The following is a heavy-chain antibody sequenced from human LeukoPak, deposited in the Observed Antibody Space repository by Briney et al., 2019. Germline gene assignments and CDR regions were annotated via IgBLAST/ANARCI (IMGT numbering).Heavy chain of an antibody. J-gene: IGHJ6*03. CDR3: AKVVVPAAMRGYYYYYMDV. CDR1: GFTFSSYA. CDR2: ISYDGSNK. D-gene: IGHD2-2*01. V-gene: IGHV3-30*04. Sequence: GGSLRLSCAASGFTFSSYAMHWVRQAPGKGLEWVAVISYDGSNKYYADSVKGRFTISRDNSKNTLYLQMNSLRAEDTAVYYCAKVVVPAAMRGYYYYYMDVWGKGTTVTISS.